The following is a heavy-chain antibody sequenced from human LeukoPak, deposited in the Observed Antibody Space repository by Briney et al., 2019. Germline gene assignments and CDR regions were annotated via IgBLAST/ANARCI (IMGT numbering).Heavy chain of an antibody. CDR3: ARIRVTGTTRY. Sequence: NSSETLSLTCTVSGYSISSGYYWGWIRQPPGKGLEWIGSIYHSGSTYYNPSLKSRVTISVDTSKNQFSLKLSSVTAADTAVYYCARIRVTGTTRYWGQGTLVTVSS. D-gene: IGHD1-20*01. CDR2: IYHSGST. CDR1: GYSISSGYY. V-gene: IGHV4-38-2*02. J-gene: IGHJ4*02.